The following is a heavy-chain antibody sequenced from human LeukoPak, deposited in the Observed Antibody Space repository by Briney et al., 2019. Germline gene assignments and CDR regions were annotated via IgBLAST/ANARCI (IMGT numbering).Heavy chain of an antibody. V-gene: IGHV4-59*12. Sequence: SETLSLTCTVSGESIRGFYWTWIRPPPGKGLEWIGYIYYSGSTNYNPSPKSRVTISVDTSKNQFSLRLRSVTAADTATYYCARDRLWIEPLDHWGQGTLVIVSS. D-gene: IGHD5-18*01. J-gene: IGHJ4*02. CDR2: IYYSGST. CDR1: GESIRGFY. CDR3: ARDRLWIEPLDH.